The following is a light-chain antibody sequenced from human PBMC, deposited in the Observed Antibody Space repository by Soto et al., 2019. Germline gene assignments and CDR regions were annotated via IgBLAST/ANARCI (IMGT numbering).Light chain of an antibody. CDR2: END. CDR1: SSNIGEYY. CDR3: GTWDSSLTTVV. J-gene: IGLJ1*01. V-gene: IGLV1-51*02. Sequence: QSVLTQPPSVSAAPGQKVTMSCSGSSSNIGEYYVSWHQQLPGTAPKLLIYENDKRPSGIPDRFSGSKSGTSATLDITGLQTGDEADYYCGTWDSSLTTVVFGTGTKLTVL.